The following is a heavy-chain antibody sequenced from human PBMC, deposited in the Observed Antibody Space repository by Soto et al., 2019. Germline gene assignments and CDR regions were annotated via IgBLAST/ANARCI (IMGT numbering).Heavy chain of an antibody. V-gene: IGHV3-30*18. D-gene: IGHD3-22*01. J-gene: IGHJ4*02. CDR3: AKSAYYYDSSGYYYPHY. Sequence: GGSLRLACAASGFTFSSYGMHWVRQAPGKGLEWVAVISYDGSNKYYADSVKGRFTISRDNSKNTLYLQMNSLRAEDTAVYYCAKSAYYYDSSGYYYPHYWGQGTLVTVSS. CDR1: GFTFSSYG. CDR2: ISYDGSNK.